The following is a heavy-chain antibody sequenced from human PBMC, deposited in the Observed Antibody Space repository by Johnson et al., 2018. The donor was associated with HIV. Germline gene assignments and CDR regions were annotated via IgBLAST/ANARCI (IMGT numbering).Heavy chain of an antibody. CDR2: IWYDGSNK. D-gene: IGHD3-10*01. Sequence: QVQLVESGGGVVQPGRSLRLSCAASGFTFSSYGMHWVRQAPGKGLEWVAVIWYDGSNKYYVDSVKGRFTISRDNAKNSLYLQMNSLRAEDTALYYCARPGGGAPDAFDIWGQGTMVTVSS. J-gene: IGHJ3*02. CDR1: GFTFSSYG. V-gene: IGHV3-33*01. CDR3: ARPGGGAPDAFDI.